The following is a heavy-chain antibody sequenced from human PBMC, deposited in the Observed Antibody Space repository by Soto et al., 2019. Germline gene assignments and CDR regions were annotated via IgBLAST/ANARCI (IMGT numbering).Heavy chain of an antibody. CDR3: AEDHKHSSIGRI. J-gene: IGHJ4*02. Sequence: GGSLRLSCAASGFTFSSYGMSWVRQAQGKGMESVSNISRGGGRKYYENSVKGRFNISRDSSKNKVFIKMDRLRAEHTAIYYCAEDHKHSSIGRIWGQGTLVTVSS. CDR2: ISRGGGRK. CDR1: GFTFSSYG. D-gene: IGHD6-6*01. V-gene: IGHV3-23*01.